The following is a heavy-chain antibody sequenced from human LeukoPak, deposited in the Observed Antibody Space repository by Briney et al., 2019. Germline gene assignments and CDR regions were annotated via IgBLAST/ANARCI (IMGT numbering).Heavy chain of an antibody. CDR2: IWYDGSKK. CDR3: ARVGGSYGYFFDY. D-gene: IGHD1-26*01. CDR1: GFTFNSYG. Sequence: GRSLRLSCAASGFTFNSYGMHWVRQAPGKGLEWVAVIWYDGSKKYYADSVKGRFTISRDNSKNTLYLQMNSLRAEDTAVYYCARVGGSYGYFFDYWGQGTLVTVSS. J-gene: IGHJ4*02. V-gene: IGHV3-33*01.